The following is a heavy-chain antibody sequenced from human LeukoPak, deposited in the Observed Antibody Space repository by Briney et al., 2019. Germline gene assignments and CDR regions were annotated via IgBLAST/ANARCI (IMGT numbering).Heavy chain of an antibody. Sequence: SVKVSCKASGGSFSSYAISWVRQAPGQGLEWMGRIIPIFGIANYAQKFQGRVTITADKSTSTAYMELSSLRSEDTAVYYCAREGVVPAAIYEDVWGQGTTVTVSS. D-gene: IGHD2-2*01. CDR1: GGSFSSYA. V-gene: IGHV1-69*04. CDR2: IIPIFGIA. J-gene: IGHJ6*02. CDR3: AREGVVPAAIYEDV.